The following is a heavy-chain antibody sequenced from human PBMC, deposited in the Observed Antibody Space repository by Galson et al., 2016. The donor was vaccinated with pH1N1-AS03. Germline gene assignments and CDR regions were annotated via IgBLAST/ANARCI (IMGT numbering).Heavy chain of an antibody. J-gene: IGHJ6*02. CDR3: ARDVQLCPHYYPLDV. D-gene: IGHD3-22*01. CDR1: GAPITSGSHY. Sequence: SETLSLTCSVSGAPITSGSHYWTWIRQLPGKGLEWIGYIYYSGTTKFNPSLATRVTMSVDRSKSQFSLNLMSVTAADTAVYYCARDVQLCPHYYPLDVWGQGTTVTVSS. V-gene: IGHV4-61*01. CDR2: IYYSGTT.